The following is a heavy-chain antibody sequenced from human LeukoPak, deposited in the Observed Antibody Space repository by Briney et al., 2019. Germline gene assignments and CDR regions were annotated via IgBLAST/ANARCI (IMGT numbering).Heavy chain of an antibody. J-gene: IGHJ3*02. D-gene: IGHD4-17*01. CDR1: GYTFTSYD. CDR3: ARDLGYGDRETDAFDI. CDR2: MNPNSGNT. V-gene: IGHV1-8*03. Sequence: GASVKVSCKASGYTFTSYDINWVRQATGQGLEWVGWMNPNSGNTGYAQKFQGRVTITRNASISTAYMELSSLRSEDTAVYYCARDLGYGDRETDAFDIWGQGTMVTVSS.